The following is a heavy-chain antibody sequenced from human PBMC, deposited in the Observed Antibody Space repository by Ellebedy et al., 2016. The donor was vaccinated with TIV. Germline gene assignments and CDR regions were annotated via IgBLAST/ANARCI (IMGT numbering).Heavy chain of an antibody. Sequence: AASVKVSCKASGYTLTSYYMHWVRQAPGQGLDWMGLINPSGGSTTYAQKFHGRVTMTRDTSTSTVYMELSSLRAEDTAVYYCARGGGYGGRFDPWGQGTLVTVSS. CDR3: ARGGGYGGRFDP. J-gene: IGHJ5*02. CDR2: INPSGGST. D-gene: IGHD4-23*01. V-gene: IGHV1-46*01. CDR1: GYTLTSYY.